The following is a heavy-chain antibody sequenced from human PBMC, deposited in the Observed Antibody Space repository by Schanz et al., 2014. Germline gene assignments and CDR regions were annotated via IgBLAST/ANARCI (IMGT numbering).Heavy chain of an antibody. D-gene: IGHD3-10*01. CDR1: GFTLSNYA. CDR2: IKHDGSVK. Sequence: EVQLVESGGGLVQPGGSLRLSCAASGFTLSNYAMSWVRQAPGKGPEWVANIKHDGSVKDYVDSVEGRFTISRDNAKRSLFLQMNSLRAEDTAVYYCARPALWFGDNCFDPWGQGTLVTVSS. J-gene: IGHJ5*02. V-gene: IGHV3-7*01. CDR3: ARPALWFGDNCFDP.